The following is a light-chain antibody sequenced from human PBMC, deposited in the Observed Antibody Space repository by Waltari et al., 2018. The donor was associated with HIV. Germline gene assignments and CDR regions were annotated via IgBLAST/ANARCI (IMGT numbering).Light chain of an antibody. CDR1: QSISSSY. Sequence: ENVLTQFPGTLSLSPGYRATLSCRASQSISSSYMAWYQQRPGQAPRLLIFGASSRATGIPDRFLGSGSGTDFTLTISRLEPEDFAVYYCQQYSTSPFTLGQGTRLEIK. J-gene: IGKJ5*01. V-gene: IGKV3-20*01. CDR3: QQYSTSPFT. CDR2: GAS.